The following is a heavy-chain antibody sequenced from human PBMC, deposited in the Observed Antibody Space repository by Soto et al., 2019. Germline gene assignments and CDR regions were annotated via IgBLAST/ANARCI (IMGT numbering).Heavy chain of an antibody. V-gene: IGHV3-30-3*01. Sequence: QVQLVESGGGVVQPGRSLRLSCAASGFTFSSYAMHWVRQAPGKGLEWVAVISYDGSNKYYADSVKGRFTISRDNSKNTLYLQMNSLRAEDTAVYYCARDPINVEMARYYYYCGMDVWGQGTTVTVSS. J-gene: IGHJ6*02. CDR3: ARDPINVEMARYYYYCGMDV. CDR1: GFTFSSYA. CDR2: ISYDGSNK.